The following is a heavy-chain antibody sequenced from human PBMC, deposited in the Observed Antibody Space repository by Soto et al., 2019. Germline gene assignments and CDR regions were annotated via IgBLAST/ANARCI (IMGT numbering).Heavy chain of an antibody. CDR1: GGTFSSYA. CDR3: AREWGNWNDANDYSGMDV. J-gene: IGHJ6*02. Sequence: QVQLVQSGAEVKKPGSSVKVSCKASGGTFSSYAISWVRQAPGQGLEWMGGIIPIFGTANYAQKFQGRVTITADEYTSTAYMELSSLRSEDTAVYYCAREWGNWNDANDYSGMDVWGQGTTVTVSS. CDR2: IIPIFGTA. D-gene: IGHD1-1*01. V-gene: IGHV1-69*12.